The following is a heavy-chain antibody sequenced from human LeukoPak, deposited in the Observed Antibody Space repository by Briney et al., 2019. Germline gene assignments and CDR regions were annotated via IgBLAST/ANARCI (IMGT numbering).Heavy chain of an antibody. V-gene: IGHV3-74*01. J-gene: IGHJ4*02. Sequence: GGSLRLSCAASGYYWMHWVRQAPGKGLLWVSHINSDGSWTSYADSVKGRFTISKDNAKNTVYLQMNNLRAEDTAVYYCVSFYETDWGRGTLVTVS. CDR1: GYYW. CDR2: INSDGSWT. D-gene: IGHD2/OR15-2a*01. CDR3: VSFYETD.